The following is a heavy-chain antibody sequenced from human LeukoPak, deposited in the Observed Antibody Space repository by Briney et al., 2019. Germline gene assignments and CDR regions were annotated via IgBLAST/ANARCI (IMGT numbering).Heavy chain of an antibody. Sequence: ASVKVSCKASGYTFTGYHMHWVRQAPGQGLEWMGWINPNSGGTNYAQKFQGRVTMTRDTSISTAYMELSRLRSDDTAVYYCARGSPLSSSWYRRLFLYGMDVWGQGTTVTVSS. J-gene: IGHJ6*02. CDR3: ARGSPLSSSWYRRLFLYGMDV. V-gene: IGHV1-2*02. CDR2: INPNSGGT. CDR1: GYTFTGYH. D-gene: IGHD6-13*01.